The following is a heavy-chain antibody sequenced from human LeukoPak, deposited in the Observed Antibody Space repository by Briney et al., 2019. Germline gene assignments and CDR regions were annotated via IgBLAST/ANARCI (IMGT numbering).Heavy chain of an antibody. J-gene: IGHJ1*01. CDR3: ARDRAPYDSSELQH. CDR1: GFIFSNYG. V-gene: IGHV3-23*01. D-gene: IGHD3-22*01. Sequence: GGSLRLSCAAPGFIFSNYGMNWVRQAPGKGLEWVAAISASGSATSYADSVRGRFTISRDNSKNTLYLQMNSLRAEDTAVYYCARDRAPYDSSELQHWGQGTLVTVSS. CDR2: ISASGSAT.